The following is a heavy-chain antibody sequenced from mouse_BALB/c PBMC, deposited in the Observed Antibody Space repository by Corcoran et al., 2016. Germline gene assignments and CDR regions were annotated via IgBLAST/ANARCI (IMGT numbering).Heavy chain of an antibody. Sequence: QIQLVQSGLELKKPGETVKIYCKASGYPFTNYGINWVKQAPGKGLKWMGWINTNTGEPTYGDDFKGRFVFSLENSASTAFLQINNLKNEDTATYFCARRATTATSWFAYWCQGMLVIVSA. D-gene: IGHD1-2*01. CDR3: ARRATTATSWFAY. CDR2: INTNTGEP. V-gene: IGHV9-3-1*01. J-gene: IGHJ3*01. CDR1: GYPFTNYG.